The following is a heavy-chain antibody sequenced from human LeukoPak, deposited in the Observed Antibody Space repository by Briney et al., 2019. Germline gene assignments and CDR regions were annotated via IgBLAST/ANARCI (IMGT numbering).Heavy chain of an antibody. V-gene: IGHV3-30*03. CDR3: ARGSATYDILTGYYFSDY. J-gene: IGHJ4*02. D-gene: IGHD3-9*01. CDR1: GFTFSSYS. CDR2: ISYDGSNK. Sequence: PGGSLRLSCAASGFTFSSYSMNWVRQAPGKGLEWVAVISYDGSNKYYADSVKGRFTISRDNAKNSLYLQMNSLRAEDTAVYYCARGSATYDILTGYYFSDYWGQGTLVTVSS.